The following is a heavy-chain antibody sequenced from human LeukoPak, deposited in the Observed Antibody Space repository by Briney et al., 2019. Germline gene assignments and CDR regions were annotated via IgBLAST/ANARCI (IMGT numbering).Heavy chain of an antibody. Sequence: SVKVSCKASRGTFSSYGISWVRQTPGQGLKWMGGVIAIFGRVKYGQKFQGRATITTDESTSTAYMELSSLTSEDTGVYYCARGELGDSSGFSFFDYWGQGTLVTVSS. V-gene: IGHV1-69*05. CDR2: VIAIFGRV. J-gene: IGHJ4*02. CDR1: RGTFSSYG. D-gene: IGHD3-22*01. CDR3: ARGELGDSSGFSFFDY.